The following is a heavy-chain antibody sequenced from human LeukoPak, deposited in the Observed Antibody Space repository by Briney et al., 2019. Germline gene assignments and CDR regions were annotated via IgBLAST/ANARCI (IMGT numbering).Heavy chain of an antibody. CDR1: GYSIDSPYY. CDR3: AREPNLLRYFDL. V-gene: IGHV4-38-2*02. Sequence: SETLSLTCSVSGYSIDSPYYWAWIRQPPGKGLEWIGSSYHTGSTNYSPSLKSRVTITVDTSKNQFSLKLSFVTAADTAVYYCAREPNLLRYFDLRGRGTLVTVSS. J-gene: IGHJ2*01. CDR2: SYHTGST.